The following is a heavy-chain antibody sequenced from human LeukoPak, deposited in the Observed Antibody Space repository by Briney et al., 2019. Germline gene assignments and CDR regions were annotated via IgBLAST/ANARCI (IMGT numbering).Heavy chain of an antibody. CDR2: ISSSSSIT. J-gene: IGHJ4*02. CDR3: ARGGAAPDY. V-gene: IGHV3-48*01. D-gene: IGHD1-26*01. CDR1: GFSFNSYN. Sequence: EGALRLSCEASGFSFNSYNMCWILQAPGQGLQWVSYISSSSSITYYADSVKGRFTISRDNAKNSLYLQMNSLRVEDTAVYYCARGGAAPDYWGQGTLVTVSS.